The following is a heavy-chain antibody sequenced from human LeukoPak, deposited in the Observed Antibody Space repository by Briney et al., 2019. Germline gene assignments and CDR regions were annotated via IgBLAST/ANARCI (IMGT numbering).Heavy chain of an antibody. D-gene: IGHD2-15*01. CDR2: IYYSGST. V-gene: IGHV4-39*01. Sequence: SETLSLTCTVSGGSISSSSYYWGWIRQPPGKGLEWIGSIYYSGSTYYNPSLKSRVTISVDTSKNQFSLKLSSVTAADTAVYYCVRHVCSGGSCYSMYYYGMDVWGQGTTVTVSS. CDR1: GGSISSSSYY. CDR3: VRHVCSGGSCYSMYYYGMDV. J-gene: IGHJ6*02.